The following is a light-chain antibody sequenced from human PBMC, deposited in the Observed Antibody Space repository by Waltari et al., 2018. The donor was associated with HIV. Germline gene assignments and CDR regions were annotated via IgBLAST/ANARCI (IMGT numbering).Light chain of an antibody. CDR2: GDN. J-gene: IGLJ3*02. V-gene: IGLV1-40*01. Sequence: QSVLTQPPSVSGGPGQTVTISCTGPTSNIGEDSGVHWYQQSPGRGPRLRRQGDNSRPSRVPVLFPGSSSGTSAPLPSHGLQAEDAAHYYCESFDNSRGGPWVFGGGSSLTVL. CDR3: ESFDNSRGGPWV. CDR1: TSNIGEDSG.